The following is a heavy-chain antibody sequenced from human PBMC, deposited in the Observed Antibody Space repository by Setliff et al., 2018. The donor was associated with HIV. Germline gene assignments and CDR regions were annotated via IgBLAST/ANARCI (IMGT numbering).Heavy chain of an antibody. CDR3: ARGVNYYGLGSYLPLGY. CDR1: GGSFNDYY. CDR2: IDHSGST. Sequence: KSSETLSLTCAVYGGSFNDYYWTWIRQPPGRGLEWIGEIDHSGSTKYHASLKSRVTISIDTSKNQISLKLSSVTAADTAVYYCARGVNYYGLGSYLPLGYWGQGTLVTVSS. J-gene: IGHJ4*02. V-gene: IGHV4-34*01. D-gene: IGHD3-10*01.